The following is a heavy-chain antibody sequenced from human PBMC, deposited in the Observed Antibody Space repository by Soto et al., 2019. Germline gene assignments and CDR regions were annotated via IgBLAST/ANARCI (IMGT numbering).Heavy chain of an antibody. Sequence: GVSLRLSCSVAGFTVSDSMSWVRQAPGKGLECVSFIHSDGSTHYTDSVRGRFTISRDNSKNTLYLQMDRLRVDETAVYFCARDASGPSDYRGKGALVTVSS. CDR2: IHSDGST. D-gene: IGHD6-19*01. V-gene: IGHV3-53*01. CDR1: GFTVSDS. CDR3: ARDASGPSDY. J-gene: IGHJ4*02.